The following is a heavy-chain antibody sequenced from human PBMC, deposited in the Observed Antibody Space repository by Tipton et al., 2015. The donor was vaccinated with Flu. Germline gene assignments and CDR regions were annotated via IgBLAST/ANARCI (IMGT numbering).Heavy chain of an antibody. V-gene: IGHV1-2*06. CDR1: GYTFTDYI. D-gene: IGHD2-15*01. Sequence: QVQLVQSGAEVKKPGASVRVSCKTSGYTFTDYIIHWVRQAPGQGLEWMGRIRPNTGGTDYAQKFQGRVTMTRDTSISTAYMELSRLKFDDSAVYYCATRACTPNAICPHSGLRTWGQGTLVAVSS. CDR2: IRPNTGGT. CDR3: ATRACTPNAICPHSGLRT. J-gene: IGHJ5*02.